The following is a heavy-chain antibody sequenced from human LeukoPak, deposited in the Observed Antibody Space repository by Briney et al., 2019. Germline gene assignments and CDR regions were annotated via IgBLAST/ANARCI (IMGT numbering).Heavy chain of an antibody. Sequence: GGSLRLSCVASGFTFSRFWMSWVRQAPGKGLEWVANIKQDGSEKNYVDSVKGRFTISRDNAKNSLFLQMNSLGAEDTAVYYCAMGDTFDIWGQGTMVTVSS. CDR2: IKQDGSEK. J-gene: IGHJ3*02. CDR3: AMGDTFDI. V-gene: IGHV3-7*01. CDR1: GFTFSRFW.